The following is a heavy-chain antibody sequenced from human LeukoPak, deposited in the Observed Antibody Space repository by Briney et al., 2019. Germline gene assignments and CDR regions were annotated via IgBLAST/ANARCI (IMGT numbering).Heavy chain of an antibody. CDR3: ARDRATYGSGSYWNWFDP. CDR1: GGSISSGGYY. Sequence: SETLSLTRTVSGGSISSGGYYWSWIRQHPGKGLEWIGYIYYSGSTYYNPSLKSRVTISVDTSKNQFSLKLSSVTAADTAVYYCARDRATYGSGSYWNWFDPWGQGTLVTVSS. J-gene: IGHJ5*02. D-gene: IGHD3-10*01. CDR2: IYYSGST. V-gene: IGHV4-31*03.